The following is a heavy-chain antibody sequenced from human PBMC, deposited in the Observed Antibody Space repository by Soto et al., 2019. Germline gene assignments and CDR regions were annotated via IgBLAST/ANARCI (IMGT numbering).Heavy chain of an antibody. Sequence: GGSLRLSCAASGFTFSSYSMNWVRQAPGKGLEWVSSISSSSSYIYYADSVKGRFTISRDNAKNSLYLQMNSLRAEDTAVYYCARDLVRGWYPDAFDIWGQGTMVTVSS. J-gene: IGHJ3*02. V-gene: IGHV3-21*01. D-gene: IGHD6-19*01. CDR1: GFTFSSYS. CDR3: ARDLVRGWYPDAFDI. CDR2: ISSSSSYI.